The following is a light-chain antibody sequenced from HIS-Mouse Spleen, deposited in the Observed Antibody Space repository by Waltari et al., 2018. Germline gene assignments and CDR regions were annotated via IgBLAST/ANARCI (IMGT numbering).Light chain of an antibody. CDR1: SSYVGGYNF. CDR2: DVS. J-gene: IGLJ2*01. Sequence: QSALTQPASVSGSPGQSITIPCPGTSSYVGGYNFVSWYQHHPGKAPKLMIYDVSNRPSGVSNRFSGSKSGNTASLTISGLQAEDEADYYCSSYTSSSFNVVFGGGTKLTVL. CDR3: SSYTSSSFNVV. V-gene: IGLV2-14*03.